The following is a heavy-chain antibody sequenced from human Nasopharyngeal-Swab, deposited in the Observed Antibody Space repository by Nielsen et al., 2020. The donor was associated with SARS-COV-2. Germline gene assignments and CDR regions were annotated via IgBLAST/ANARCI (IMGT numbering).Heavy chain of an antibody. J-gene: IGHJ4*02. V-gene: IGHV1-3*01. CDR2: INAGNGNT. CDR3: ARVLSSFMVRGVIIKGRAESPFDY. Sequence: VKVSCKASGYTFTSYAMHWVRQAPGQRLEWMGWINAGNGNTKYSQKFQGRVTITRDTSASTAYMELSSLRSEDTAVYYCARVLSSFMVRGVIIKGRAESPFDYWGQGTLVTVSS. CDR1: GYTFTSYA. D-gene: IGHD3-10*01.